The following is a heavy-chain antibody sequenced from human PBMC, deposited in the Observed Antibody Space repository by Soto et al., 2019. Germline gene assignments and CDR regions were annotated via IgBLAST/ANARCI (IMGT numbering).Heavy chain of an antibody. CDR1: GFTFSRCG. J-gene: IGHJ6*02. CDR2: ISFDGKNE. Sequence: QVQLVESGGGVVQPGKSLRLSCAASGFTFSRCGMHWVRQAPGKGLEWVAVISFDGKNENYAQSVKGRFTISRDNSKNTLLLQLNSLTGEDTAVYYCAKEDTKLVPRPQGNYYYDGIDVWGQGTTVTVSS. V-gene: IGHV3-30*18. D-gene: IGHD1-26*01. CDR3: AKEDTKLVPRPQGNYYYDGIDV.